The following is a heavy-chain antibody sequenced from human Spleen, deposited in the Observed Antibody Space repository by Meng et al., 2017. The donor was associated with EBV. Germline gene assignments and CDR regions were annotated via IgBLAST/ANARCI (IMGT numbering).Heavy chain of an antibody. D-gene: IGHD6-19*01. CDR3: ARPFPSWQSPRLDPFGA. J-gene: IGHJ5*02. CDR1: GDSCSSFYR. CDR2: VLDTGSS. Sequence: LLPGASAPGGVRPSEALAHPCPVSGDSCSSFYRCAWTCHPIGRGPEGSGSVLDTGSSYYGPSLKTRVTLSVDTSKNQFSLRLTSVTAAETAVYYCARPFPSWQSPRLDPFGAWGQGTLVTVSS. V-gene: IGHV4-39*01.